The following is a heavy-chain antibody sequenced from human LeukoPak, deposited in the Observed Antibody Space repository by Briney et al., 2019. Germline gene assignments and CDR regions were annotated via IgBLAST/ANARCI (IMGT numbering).Heavy chain of an antibody. CDR1: GGSLSSGSYY. CDR3: ARGGARSKWLDS. V-gene: IGHV4-61*01. Sequence: PSETLSLTCPVSGGSLSSGSYYWRWLRQPPGKGLEWLGYIYYSGSTSYSTPLKSRVTISVDTSKNQFSLKLTSVTAADTAVYYCARGGARSKWLDSWGQGTLVTVSS. J-gene: IGHJ5*01. CDR2: IYYSGST. D-gene: IGHD3-16*01.